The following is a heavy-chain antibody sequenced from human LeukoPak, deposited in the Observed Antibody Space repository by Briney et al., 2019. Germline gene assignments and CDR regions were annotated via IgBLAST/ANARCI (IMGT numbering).Heavy chain of an antibody. V-gene: IGHV1-24*01. J-gene: IGHJ4*02. Sequence: ASVKVSCKASVYTLDELAIHWVRQARGKGLQWMGGFDPEDGEPIYAQKVRGRLTMTEDTSTDTAFMELSSLTCDDTAVYYCTTDLDYWGQGSLVTVSS. CDR1: VYTLDELA. CDR2: FDPEDGEP. CDR3: TTDLDY.